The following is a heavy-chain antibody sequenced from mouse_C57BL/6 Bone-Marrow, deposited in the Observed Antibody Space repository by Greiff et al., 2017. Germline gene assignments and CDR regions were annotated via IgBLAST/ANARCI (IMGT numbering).Heavy chain of an antibody. V-gene: IGHV1-55*01. Sequence: QVQLQQPGAELVKPRASVKMSCKASGYTFTSYWITWVKQRPGQGLEWIGDIYPGSGSTTYNEKFKSKATLTVDTSSSTAYMQLSSLTSEDSAVYYCAISAYYGNGGVFDYWGQGTTLTVSS. D-gene: IGHD2-10*01. J-gene: IGHJ2*01. CDR1: GYTFTSYW. CDR2: IYPGSGST. CDR3: AISAYYGNGGVFDY.